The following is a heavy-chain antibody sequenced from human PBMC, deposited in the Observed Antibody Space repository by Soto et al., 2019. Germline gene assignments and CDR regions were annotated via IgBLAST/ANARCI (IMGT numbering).Heavy chain of an antibody. CDR1: GYSISSGYY. V-gene: IGHV4-38-2*01. CDR3: EITVTGYYYYGMDV. CDR2: IYHSGST. D-gene: IGHD4-17*01. J-gene: IGHJ6*02. Sequence: SETLSLTCAVSGYSISSGYYWGWIRQPPGKGLEWIGSIYHSGSTYYNPSLKSRVTISVDTSKNQFSLKLSSVTAADTAVYYCEITVTGYYYYGMDVWGQGTTVTVSS.